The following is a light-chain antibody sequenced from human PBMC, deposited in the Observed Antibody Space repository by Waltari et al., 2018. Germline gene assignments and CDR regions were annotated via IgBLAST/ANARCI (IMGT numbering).Light chain of an antibody. CDR3: SSYTSSSTLDYV. J-gene: IGLJ1*01. Sequence: QSALTQPASVSGSPGQSITISCTGTSSAVGGSNIVPWYQPHPGKAPNTMIEDVSNRPSGVSNRFSGSKSGNTASLTISGLQAEDEADYYCSSYTSSSTLDYVFGTGTKVTVL. CDR1: SSAVGGSNI. CDR2: DVS. V-gene: IGLV2-14*03.